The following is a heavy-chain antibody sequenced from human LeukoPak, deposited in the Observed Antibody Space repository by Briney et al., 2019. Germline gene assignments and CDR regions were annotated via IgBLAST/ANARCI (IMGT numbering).Heavy chain of an antibody. CDR3: ANIDIVVVVAARSFDY. Sequence: ETLSLTCTVSGGSISSYYWSWVRQAPGKGLEWVSAISGSGGSTYYADSVKGRFTISRDNSKNTLYLQMNSLRAEDTAVYYCANIDIVVVVAARSFDYWGQGTLVTVSS. D-gene: IGHD2-15*01. CDR2: ISGSGGST. J-gene: IGHJ4*02. CDR1: GGSISSYY. V-gene: IGHV3-23*01.